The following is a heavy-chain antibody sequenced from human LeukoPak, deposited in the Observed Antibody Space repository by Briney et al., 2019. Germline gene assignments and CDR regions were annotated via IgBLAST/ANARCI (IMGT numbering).Heavy chain of an antibody. Sequence: KPSQTLSLTCTVSAGSITSHDYYWSWIRQAPGKGLEWLGYTHNSGSTFYNPSLKSRFTISVDTSKNQFSLKVRSVTATDTAVYYCAREGHDFWSGSRGWFDPWGPGTLVTVSS. D-gene: IGHD3-3*01. V-gene: IGHV4-30-4*01. CDR3: AREGHDFWSGSRGWFDP. CDR1: AGSITSHDYY. J-gene: IGHJ5*02. CDR2: THNSGST.